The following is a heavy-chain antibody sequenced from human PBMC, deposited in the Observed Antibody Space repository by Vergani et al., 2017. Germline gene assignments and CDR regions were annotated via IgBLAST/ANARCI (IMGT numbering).Heavy chain of an antibody. CDR3: ARGQTGYSRDWSTYFFYMDV. CDR1: GGSITNNF. D-gene: IGHD3/OR15-3a*01. Sequence: QVQLQESGPGLVKPSETLSLTCTVSGGSITNNFWSWIRRPPGKGLEWIGYIHHSGATNSKSSLRSRVSISIDTSKSSFSLRLSSVTAADSAFYFCARGQTGYSRDWSTYFFYMDVWGKGTTVTVSS. J-gene: IGHJ6*03. V-gene: IGHV4-59*12. CDR2: IHHSGAT.